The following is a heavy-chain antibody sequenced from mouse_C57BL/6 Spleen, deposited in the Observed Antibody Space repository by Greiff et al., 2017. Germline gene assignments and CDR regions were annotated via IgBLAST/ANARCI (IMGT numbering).Heavy chain of an antibody. CDR1: GFTFKDYY. V-gene: IGHV14-1*01. D-gene: IGHD2-13*01. CDR3: AVGEDMDY. CDR2: IYPADGDS. J-gene: IGHJ4*01. Sequence: EVQLQQSGAELVRPGASVKLSCTASGFTFKDYYMHWVKQRPEQGLEWIGRIYPADGDSEYAPKFQGKATMTADTSSNTAYLQLSSLTSEDSAVYNCAVGEDMDYWGQGTSVTVSS.